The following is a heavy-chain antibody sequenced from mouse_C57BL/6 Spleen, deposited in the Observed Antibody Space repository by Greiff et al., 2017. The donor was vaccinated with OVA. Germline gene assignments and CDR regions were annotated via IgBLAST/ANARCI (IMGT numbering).Heavy chain of an antibody. CDR1: GYAFTNYL. D-gene: IGHD1-1*01. CDR3: ARHYGEYFDY. Sequence: VQLQQSGAELVRPGTSVKVSCKASGYAFTNYLIEWVKQRPGQGLEWIGVINPGSGGTNYNEKFKGKATLTADKSSSTAYMQLSSLTSEDSAVYFCARHYGEYFDYWGQGTTLTVSS. J-gene: IGHJ2*01. CDR2: INPGSGGT. V-gene: IGHV1-54*01.